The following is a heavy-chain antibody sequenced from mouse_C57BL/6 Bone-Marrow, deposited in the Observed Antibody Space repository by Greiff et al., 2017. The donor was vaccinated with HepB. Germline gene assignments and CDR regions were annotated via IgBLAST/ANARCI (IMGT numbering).Heavy chain of an antibody. CDR3: ARMGYGSSYDYFDY. CDR2: IWSGGST. J-gene: IGHJ2*01. D-gene: IGHD1-1*01. V-gene: IGHV2-2*01. CDR1: GFSLTSYG. Sequence: ESGPGLVQPSQSLSITCPVSGFSLTSYGVHWVRQSPGKGLEWLGVIWSGGSTDYNAAFISRLSISKDNSKSQVFFKMNSLQADDTAIYYCARMGYGSSYDYFDYWGQGTTLTVSS.